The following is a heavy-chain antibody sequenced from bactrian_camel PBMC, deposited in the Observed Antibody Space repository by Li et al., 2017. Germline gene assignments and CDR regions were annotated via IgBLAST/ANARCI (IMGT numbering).Heavy chain of an antibody. V-gene: IGHV3S1*01. J-gene: IGHJ4*01. CDR3: ARVGRFWSLT. CDR1: GFTFSSTW. Sequence: HVQLVESGGGLVQPGGSLRLSCAASGFTFSSTWMYWVRQAPGKGLEWVSGVSTGGGTTYYPDSMKGRFTISRSNLKNTLYLQLHSLKTEDTAMYYCARVGRFWSLTWGQGTQVTVS. D-gene: IGHD2*01. CDR2: VSTGGGTT.